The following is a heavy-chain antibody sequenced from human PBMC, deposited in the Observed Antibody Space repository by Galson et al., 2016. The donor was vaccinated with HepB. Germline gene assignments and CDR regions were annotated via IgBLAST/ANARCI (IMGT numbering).Heavy chain of an antibody. CDR3: ASDRDLRWFYN. V-gene: IGHV4-39*01. CDR1: GDSISSSSYY. CDR2: IYYSGNT. D-gene: IGHD4-23*01. J-gene: IGHJ1*01. Sequence: SETLSLTCTVFGDSISSSSYYWGWIRQPPGKGLECIGSIYYSGNTYYNPSLKSRVTISVDTSKNQFSLKLSSVTAADTAVYYCASDRDLRWFYNWGQGTLVTVSS.